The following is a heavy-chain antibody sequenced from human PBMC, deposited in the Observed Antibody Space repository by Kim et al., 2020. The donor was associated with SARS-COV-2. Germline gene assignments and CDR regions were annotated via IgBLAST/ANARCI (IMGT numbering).Heavy chain of an antibody. CDR1: GFTFSTYS. D-gene: IGHD5-18*01. J-gene: IGHJ4*02. CDR3: ARDLESGYGVIFEY. V-gene: IGHV3-21*01. Sequence: GGSLRLSCAASGFTFSTYSMNWVRRAPGKGLEWVSSISSSGTYIYCADSVKGRFTISRDNAKNSLYLQMNSLRAEDTAVYYCARDLESGYGVIFEYWGQSILVTVSS. CDR2: ISSSGTYI.